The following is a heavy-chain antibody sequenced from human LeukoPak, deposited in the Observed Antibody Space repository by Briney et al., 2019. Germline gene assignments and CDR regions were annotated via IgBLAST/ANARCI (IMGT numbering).Heavy chain of an antibody. J-gene: IGHJ4*02. Sequence: GGSLRLSCAAPGFIFDNYAIHRVRQAPGKGVEWVSLISGDGGSTFYADSVRGRFTLSRDNTRKSLSLQMSSLRSEDTALYYCARESETSGWYDYWGQGTLVTVSS. CDR1: GFIFDNYA. V-gene: IGHV3-43*02. CDR2: ISGDGGST. CDR3: ARESETSGWYDY. D-gene: IGHD6-19*01.